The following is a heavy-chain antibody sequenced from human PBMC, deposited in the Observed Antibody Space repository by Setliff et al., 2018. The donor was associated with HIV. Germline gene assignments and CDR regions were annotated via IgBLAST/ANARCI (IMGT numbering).Heavy chain of an antibody. Sequence: ASVKVSCKASGGPFTSAFNWVRQVPGQGLEWMGGIIPIFGTANYAQNFGGRVTITADQSTTTSYLQLNSLRFEDTAIYYCASDSPAARSEELEDHYYYFMDVWGKGTTVTVSS. CDR2: IIPIFGTA. CDR3: ASDSPAARSEELEDHYYYFMDV. V-gene: IGHV1-69*13. J-gene: IGHJ6*03. CDR1: GGPFTSA. D-gene: IGHD3-10*01.